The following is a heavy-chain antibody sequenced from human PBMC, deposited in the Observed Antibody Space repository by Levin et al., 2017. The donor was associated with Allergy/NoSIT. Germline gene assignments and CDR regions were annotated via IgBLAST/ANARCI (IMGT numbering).Heavy chain of an antibody. V-gene: IGHV5-51*01. CDR1: GYSFTSYW. CDR3: ARHGRLSGDYVYH. CDR2: IYPGDSDT. Sequence: ASVKVSCKGSGYSFTSYWIGWVRQMPGKGLEWMGIIYPGDSDTRYSPSFQGQVTISADKSISTAYLQWSSLKASDTAMYYCARHGRLSGDYVYHWGQGTLVTVSS. J-gene: IGHJ4*02. D-gene: IGHD4-17*01.